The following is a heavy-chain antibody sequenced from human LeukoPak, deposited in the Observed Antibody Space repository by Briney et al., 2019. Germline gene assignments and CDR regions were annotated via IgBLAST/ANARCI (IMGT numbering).Heavy chain of an antibody. J-gene: IGHJ4*02. D-gene: IGHD1-26*01. V-gene: IGHV3-48*01. CDR1: GFTFSSYS. Sequence: GGSLRLSCAASGFTFSSYSMNWVRQAPGKGLEWVSYISSSSSTIYYADSVKGRFTISRDNSKNSLYLQMNSLTAEDTAVYYCAKDMPPSGSYYPILSYWGQGTLVTVSS. CDR3: AKDMPPSGSYYPILSY. CDR2: ISSSSSTI.